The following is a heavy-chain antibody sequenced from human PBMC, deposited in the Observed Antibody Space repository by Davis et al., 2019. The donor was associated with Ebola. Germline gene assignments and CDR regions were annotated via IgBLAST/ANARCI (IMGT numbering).Heavy chain of an antibody. D-gene: IGHD6-13*01. CDR3: ARGYSRAVDY. J-gene: IGHJ4*02. CDR2: ISGGYT. CDR1: GFSFTSYS. V-gene: IGHV3-21*05. Sequence: GESLKISCAASGFSFTSYSMNWVRQAPGKGLEWVAYISGGYTYYAESVKGRFTMSRDNAKNSLYLQMNSLRAEDTAIYYCARGYSRAVDYWGQGTLVTVSS.